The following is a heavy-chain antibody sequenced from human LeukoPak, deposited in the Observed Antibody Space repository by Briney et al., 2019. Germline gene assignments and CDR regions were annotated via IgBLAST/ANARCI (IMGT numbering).Heavy chain of an antibody. Sequence: GGSLRLSCAASGFTFDTYAMSWVRQAPGKGLEWVSAISGSGTGADYTDSVKGRFTISRDESKHTLHLQLNNLRVEDTAIYYCAKGLYHYFSSGSYILDHWGQGVQVTVSS. V-gene: IGHV3-23*01. J-gene: IGHJ4*02. CDR1: GFTFDTYA. D-gene: IGHD3-10*01. CDR2: ISGSGTGA. CDR3: AKGLYHYFSSGSYILDH.